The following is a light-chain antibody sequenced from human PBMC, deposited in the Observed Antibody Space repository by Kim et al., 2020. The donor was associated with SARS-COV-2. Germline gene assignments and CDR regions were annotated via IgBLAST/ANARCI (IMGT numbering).Light chain of an antibody. V-gene: IGLV3-19*01. J-gene: IGLJ2*01. CDR1: SIRNYY. CDR3: NSRDSSTNHLV. CDR2: GKN. Sequence: SSELTQDPAVSVALGHTVRITCQGDSIRNYYANWYQQQPGQAPVIVIYGKNNRPSGIPDRFSGSTSGNTASLTITGDQAEDAADYYCNSRDSSTNHLVFG.